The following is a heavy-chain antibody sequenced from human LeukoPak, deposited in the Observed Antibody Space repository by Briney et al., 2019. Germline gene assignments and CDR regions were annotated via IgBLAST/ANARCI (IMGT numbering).Heavy chain of an antibody. CDR1: GGSISSYY. CDR2: IYYSGST. D-gene: IGHD6-13*01. CDR3: ARAGYSSSWYQPVFDY. J-gene: IGHJ4*02. Sequence: PSETLSLTCTVSGGSISSYYWSWIRQPPGKGLEWIGYIYYSGSTNYNPSLKSRVTISVDTSKNQFSLKLSSVTAADTAVYYCARAGYSSSWYQPVFDYWGQGTLVTVSS. V-gene: IGHV4-59*01.